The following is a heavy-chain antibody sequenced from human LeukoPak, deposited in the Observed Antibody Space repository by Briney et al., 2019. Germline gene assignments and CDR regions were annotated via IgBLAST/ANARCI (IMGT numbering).Heavy chain of an antibody. CDR2: MKYDGSEE. J-gene: IGHJ1*01. D-gene: IGHD3-3*01. CDR3: ARDTFYDFWSGRGIEH. Sequence: GGSLRLSCAASGFTFSSYEMNWVRQAPGKGLEWVANMKYDGSEEYYVESVKGRFTISRDNAKNSLYLQMNSLRAEDTAVYYCARDTFYDFWSGRGIEHWGQGTLVTVSS. V-gene: IGHV3-7*01. CDR1: GFTFSSYE.